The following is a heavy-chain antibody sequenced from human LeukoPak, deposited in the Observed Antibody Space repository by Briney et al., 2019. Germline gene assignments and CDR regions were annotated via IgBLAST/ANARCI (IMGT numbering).Heavy chain of an antibody. CDR3: ASRVSAAGTIVPFDP. J-gene: IGHJ5*02. CDR2: IIPILGIA. Sequence: SVKLSCKASGATFSSYAISWVRQAPGQGLEWMGRIIPILGIANYAQKFQGRVTITADKSTSTAYMELSSLRSEDTAVYYCASRVSAAGTIVPFDPWGQGTLVTVSS. D-gene: IGHD6-13*01. V-gene: IGHV1-69*04. CDR1: GATFSSYA.